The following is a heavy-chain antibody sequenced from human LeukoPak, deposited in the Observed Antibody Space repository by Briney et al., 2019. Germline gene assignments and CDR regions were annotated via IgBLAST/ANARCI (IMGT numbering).Heavy chain of an antibody. Sequence: GGSLRLSCAASGFTFSSYGMHWVRQAPGKGLEWVAFIRYDGSNKYYADSVKGRFTISRDNAQNSLYLQMNSLRAEDTAVYYCARDSGRLPSRFDPWGQGTLVTVSS. D-gene: IGHD2-2*01. J-gene: IGHJ5*02. CDR2: IRYDGSNK. V-gene: IGHV3-30*02. CDR3: ARDSGRLPSRFDP. CDR1: GFTFSSYG.